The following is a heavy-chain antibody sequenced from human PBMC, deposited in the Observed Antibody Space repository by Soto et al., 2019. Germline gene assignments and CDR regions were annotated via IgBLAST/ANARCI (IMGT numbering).Heavy chain of an antibody. V-gene: IGHV4-61*01. CDR2: IYYSGSS. D-gene: IGHD6-19*01. Sequence: QVQLQESGPGLVKPSETLSLTCTVSGGSVSSGSYYWSWIRQPPGKGLEWIGYIYYSGSSNYNPSLKRRVSTSVDTSKHRFSLKLSSVAAADTAVYYCARGIEGWYQGRYYYGMDVWGQGTTVTVSS. CDR3: ARGIEGWYQGRYYYGMDV. CDR1: GGSVSSGSYY. J-gene: IGHJ6*02.